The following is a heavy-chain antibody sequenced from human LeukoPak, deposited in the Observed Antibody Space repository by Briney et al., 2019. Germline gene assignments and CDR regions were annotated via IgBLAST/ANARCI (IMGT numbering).Heavy chain of an antibody. CDR1: GGSISSSSYY. Sequence: SETLSLTCTVSGGSISSSSYYWGWIRQPPGKGLEWIGSIYYSGSTYYNPSFKSRVTISVDTSKNQFSLKLSSVTAADTAVYYCARDDTAYYYVHWGQGTLVTVSS. J-gene: IGHJ4*02. D-gene: IGHD3-10*02. CDR2: IYYSGST. V-gene: IGHV4-39*07. CDR3: ARDDTAYYYVH.